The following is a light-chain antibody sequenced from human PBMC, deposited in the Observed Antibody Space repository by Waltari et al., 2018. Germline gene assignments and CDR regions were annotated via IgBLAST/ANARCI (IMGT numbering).Light chain of an antibody. V-gene: IGLV1-40*01. Sequence: QSALTQPPSLSGAPGQRVSISCTGKTSNFGAGYDVHWYQQLPGAAPKLLIYDNSNGPAGVPARFSGAKSGTSASLGVTGLQADDEADYSGQSYDSALRNVVFGGGTKLTV. CDR1: TSNFGAGYD. CDR2: DNS. J-gene: IGLJ2*01. CDR3: QSYDSALRNVV.